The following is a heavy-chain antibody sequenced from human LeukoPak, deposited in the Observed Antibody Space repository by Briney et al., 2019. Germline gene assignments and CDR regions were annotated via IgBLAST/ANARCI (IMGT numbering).Heavy chain of an antibody. V-gene: IGHV3-7*01. Sequence: GGSLRLSCAASGFTFNNYWMTWFRQAPGKGLEWVANIKQDGTEIFYVDSVRGRFIISRDNAENSLYLQMNSLRVEDTAVYYCARAPDGADYWGQGTLVTVSS. CDR1: GFTFNNYW. CDR3: ARAPDGADY. J-gene: IGHJ4*02. D-gene: IGHD3-10*01. CDR2: IKQDGTEI.